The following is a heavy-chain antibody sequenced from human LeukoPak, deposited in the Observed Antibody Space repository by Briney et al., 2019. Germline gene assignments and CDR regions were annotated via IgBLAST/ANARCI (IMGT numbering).Heavy chain of an antibody. D-gene: IGHD3-10*01. Sequence: ASVKVSCKASGYTFISYGISWVRQAPGQGLEWMGWISAYNGNTNYAQKLQGRVTMTTDTSTSTAYMELRSLRSDDTAVYYCARGYYGSGSYYQIPADYWGQGTLVTVSS. V-gene: IGHV1-18*01. CDR3: ARGYYGSGSYYQIPADY. CDR2: ISAYNGNT. CDR1: GYTFISYG. J-gene: IGHJ4*02.